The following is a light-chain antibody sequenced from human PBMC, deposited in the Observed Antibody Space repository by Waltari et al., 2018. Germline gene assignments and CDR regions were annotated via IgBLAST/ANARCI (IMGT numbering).Light chain of an antibody. CDR1: NSDIADYTY. CDR2: GGT. Sequence: QSALTQPAVVSGSPGQSITISCTGTNSDIADYTYVSWYQQPPGNAPQLLIHGGTQRPAGVSGRFSGSKSGKTASLTISGLQAEDEAVYVCSSYTSSRTSFGEGTRLTVL. J-gene: IGLJ2*01. CDR3: SSYTSSRTS. V-gene: IGLV2-14*03.